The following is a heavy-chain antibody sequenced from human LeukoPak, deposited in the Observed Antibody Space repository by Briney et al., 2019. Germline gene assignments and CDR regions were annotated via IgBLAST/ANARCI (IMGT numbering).Heavy chain of an antibody. J-gene: IGHJ4*02. CDR3: AKDLSKGLLYRRGMYYFDY. CDR1: GFIFSSYS. D-gene: IGHD3-10*01. Sequence: KSGGSLRLSCAASGFIFSSYSMNWVRQAPGKGLEWVSSISSSSSYIYYADSVKGRFTISRDNSKNTLYLQMNSLRAEDTAVYYCAKDLSKGLLYRRGMYYFDYWGQGTLVTVSS. V-gene: IGHV3-21*01. CDR2: ISSSSSYI.